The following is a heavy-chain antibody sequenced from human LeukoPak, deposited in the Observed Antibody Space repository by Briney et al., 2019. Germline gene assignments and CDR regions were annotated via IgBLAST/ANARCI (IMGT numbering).Heavy chain of an antibody. CDR3: VRGSYSSGWYWYLDY. CDR1: GFTFRSYA. J-gene: IGHJ4*02. V-gene: IGHV3-30*09. CDR2: ISYDGSNK. D-gene: IGHD6-19*01. Sequence: GGSLRLSCEASGFTFRSYAFHWVRQPPGKGLEWVALISYDGSNKYFTDSVEGRFAISRDDSKNTLYLYLNSLRPDDTAVYFCVRGSYSSGWYWYLDYWGQGALVTVSS.